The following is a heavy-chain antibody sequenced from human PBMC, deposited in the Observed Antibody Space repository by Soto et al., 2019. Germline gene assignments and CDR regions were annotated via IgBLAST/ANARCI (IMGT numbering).Heavy chain of an antibody. J-gene: IGHJ6*02. CDR1: GGTFSSYA. D-gene: IGHD6-13*01. CDR3: ARSQYSSSWYSYYYYYYGMDV. Sequence: QVQLVQSGAEVKKPGSSAKVSCKASGGTFSSYAISWVRQAPGQGLEWMGGIIPIFGTANYAQKFQGRVTITADESTSTAYMELSSLRSEDTAVYYCARSQYSSSWYSYYYYYYGMDVWGQGTTVTVSS. V-gene: IGHV1-69*12. CDR2: IIPIFGTA.